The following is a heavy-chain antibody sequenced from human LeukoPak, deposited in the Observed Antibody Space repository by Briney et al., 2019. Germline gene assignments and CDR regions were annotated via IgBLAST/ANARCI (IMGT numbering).Heavy chain of an antibody. J-gene: IGHJ6*02. Sequence: SETLSLTCTVSGGSISSYYWSWIRQPPGKGLEWIGYIYYSGGTNYNPSLKSRVTISVDTSKNQFSLKLSSVTAADTAVYYCARDDYGDYYYGMDVWGQGTTVTVSS. CDR1: GGSISSYY. V-gene: IGHV4-59*01. CDR3: ARDDYGDYYYGMDV. CDR2: IYYSGGT. D-gene: IGHD4-17*01.